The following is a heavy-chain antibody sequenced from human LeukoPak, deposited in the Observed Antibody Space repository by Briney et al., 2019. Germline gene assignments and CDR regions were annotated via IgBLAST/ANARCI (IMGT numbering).Heavy chain of an antibody. CDR3: ARDLLGYSYDAYYFDF. Sequence: GGSLRLSCAASGFTFSSYSMNWVRQAPGKGLEWVSYISSSSSTIYYAESVKGRFTISRDNAKNSLYLQMNSLRAEDTAVYYRARDLLGYSYDAYYFDFWGQGTLVTVSS. J-gene: IGHJ4*02. CDR1: GFTFSSYS. D-gene: IGHD5-18*01. CDR2: ISSSSSTI. V-gene: IGHV3-48*01.